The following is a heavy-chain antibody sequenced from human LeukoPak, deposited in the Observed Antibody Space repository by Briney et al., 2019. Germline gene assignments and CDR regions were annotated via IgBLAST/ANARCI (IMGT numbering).Heavy chain of an antibody. J-gene: IGHJ4*02. V-gene: IGHV1-18*01. D-gene: IGHD1-26*01. CDR2: ISAYNRNT. Sequence: ASVKVSCKASGYTFTSYGISWVRPAPGQGLEWMGWISAYNRNTNYPQKLQGSVTMATDTSTRTAYMELRSLRSDDTAVYYCARGKWELRSSWDYWGQGTLVTVSS. CDR1: GYTFTSYG. CDR3: ARGKWELRSSWDY.